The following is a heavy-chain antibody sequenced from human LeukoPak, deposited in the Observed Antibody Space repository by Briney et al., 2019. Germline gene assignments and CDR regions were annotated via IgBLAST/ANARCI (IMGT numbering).Heavy chain of an antibody. CDR1: GYTFTSYG. V-gene: IGHV1-18*01. CDR3: ARDHSTMVRGVHDY. Sequence: ASVTVSCKASGYTFTSYGISWVRQAPGQGLEWMGWISAYNGNTNYAQKLQGRVTMTTDTSTSTAYMELRSLRSDDTAVYYCARDHSTMVRGVHDYWGQGTLVTVSS. CDR2: ISAYNGNT. J-gene: IGHJ4*02. D-gene: IGHD3-10*01.